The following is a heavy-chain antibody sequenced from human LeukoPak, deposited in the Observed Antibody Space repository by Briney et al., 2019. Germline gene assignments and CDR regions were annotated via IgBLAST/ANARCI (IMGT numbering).Heavy chain of an antibody. V-gene: IGHV3-43*01. CDR2: IRWDGGST. CDR1: GFSFSDYT. D-gene: IGHD5-24*01. Sequence: GGPLRLSCAASGFSFSDYTMHWVRQAPGKGLEWVSLIRWDGGSTYYADSVKGRFTISRDNSKNSLYLQMNSLRTEDTALYYCAKEGDGYHWGQGTMVTVSS. CDR3: AKEGDGYH. J-gene: IGHJ3*01.